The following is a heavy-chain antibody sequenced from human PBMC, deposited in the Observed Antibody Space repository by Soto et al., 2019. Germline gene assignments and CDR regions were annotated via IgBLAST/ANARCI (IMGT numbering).Heavy chain of an antibody. CDR2: IYYNGNT. CDR1: GGSISNHY. Sequence: QVQLQESGPGLVKPSETLSLTCSVSGGSISNHYWSWIWQPPGKGLEWIGYIYYNGNTNYNPSLKSRVTMSVDTSRNQISLKLTTVTAADTAVYYCTRANWYSEYWGQGTLVIVSS. J-gene: IGHJ4*02. D-gene: IGHD7-27*01. CDR3: TRANWYSEY. V-gene: IGHV4-59*11.